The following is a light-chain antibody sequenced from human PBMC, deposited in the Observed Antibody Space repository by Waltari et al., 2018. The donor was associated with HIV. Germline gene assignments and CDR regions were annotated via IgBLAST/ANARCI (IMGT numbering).Light chain of an antibody. CDR3: SSYISTTTL. CDR1: SSDLGHYKY. V-gene: IGLV2-14*01. CDR2: EVS. J-gene: IGLJ1*01. Sequence: QSAPTQPASVSGSPGQSITISCTGTSSDLGHYKYVSWYQQSPCKAPKLMIYEVSNRPSGVSNRFSGSKSGNTASLTISGLQAEDEADYYCSSYISTTTLFGTGTKVTVL.